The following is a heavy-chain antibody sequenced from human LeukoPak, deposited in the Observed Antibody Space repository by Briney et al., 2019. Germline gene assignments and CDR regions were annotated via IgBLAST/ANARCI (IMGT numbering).Heavy chain of an antibody. CDR2: IIPIFGTA. CDR1: GGTFSSYA. V-gene: IGHV1-69*13. D-gene: IGHD5-18*01. CDR3: ARDYRDRYSYGWYYFDY. J-gene: IGHJ4*02. Sequence: GASVKVSCKASGGTFSSYAISWVRQAPGQGLEWMGGIIPIFGTANYAQKFQGRVTITADESTSTAYMELSSLRSEDTAVYYCARDYRDRYSYGWYYFDYWGQGTLVTVSS.